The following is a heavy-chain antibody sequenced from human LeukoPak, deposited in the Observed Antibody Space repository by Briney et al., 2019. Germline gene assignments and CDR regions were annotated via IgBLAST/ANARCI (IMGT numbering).Heavy chain of an antibody. D-gene: IGHD3-10*01. CDR3: ARGGYYGSGSFLSWFDP. CDR1: GGTFSSYA. CDR2: IIPIFGTA. V-gene: IGHV1-69*13. Sequence: GASVKVSCKASGGTFSSYAISWVRQAPGQGLEWMGGIIPIFGTANYAQKFQGRVTITADESTSTAYMELSSLRSEDTAVYYCARGGYYGSGSFLSWFDPWGQGTLVTVSS. J-gene: IGHJ5*02.